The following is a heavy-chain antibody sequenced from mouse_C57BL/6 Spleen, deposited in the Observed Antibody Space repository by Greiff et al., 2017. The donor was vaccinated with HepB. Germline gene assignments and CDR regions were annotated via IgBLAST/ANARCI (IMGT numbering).Heavy chain of an antibody. CDR1: GYTFTNYW. CDR2: IYPGGGYT. Sequence: VQLVESGAELVRPGTSVKMSCKASGYTFTNYWIGWAKQRPGHGLEWIGDIYPGGGYTNYNEKFKGKATLTADKSSSTAYMQFSSLTSEDSAIYYCARRGNYDYFDYWGQGTTLTVSS. CDR3: ARRGNYDYFDY. J-gene: IGHJ2*01. V-gene: IGHV1-63*01. D-gene: IGHD1-1*01.